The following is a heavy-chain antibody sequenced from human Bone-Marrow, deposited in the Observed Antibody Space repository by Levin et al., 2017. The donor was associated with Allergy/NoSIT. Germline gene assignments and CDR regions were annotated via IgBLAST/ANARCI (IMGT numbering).Heavy chain of an antibody. D-gene: IGHD4-17*01. CDR3: ARGITVTTGYLDY. V-gene: IGHV3-30-3*01. J-gene: IGHJ4*02. Sequence: SCAASGFTFSNYAVHWVRQAPGKGLEWVAIISYDGSKKFYADSVTGRFTISRDNSMSTLYLQMNSLRAEDTAIYYCARGITVTTGYLDYWGQGTQVTVSS. CDR1: GFTFSNYA. CDR2: ISYDGSKK.